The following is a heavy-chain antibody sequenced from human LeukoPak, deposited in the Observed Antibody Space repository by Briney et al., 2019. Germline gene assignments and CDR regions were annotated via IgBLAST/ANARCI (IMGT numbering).Heavy chain of an antibody. CDR2: ISGSGGST. Sequence: GGSLRLSCAASGFTFSSYAMSWVRQAPGKGLEWVSAISGSGGSTYYADSVKGRFTISRDNSKNTLYLQMNSLRAEDTAVYYCAKDRAKYSSSWYGPFDYWGQGTLVTVSS. J-gene: IGHJ4*02. CDR3: AKDRAKYSSSWYGPFDY. D-gene: IGHD6-13*01. CDR1: GFTFSSYA. V-gene: IGHV3-23*01.